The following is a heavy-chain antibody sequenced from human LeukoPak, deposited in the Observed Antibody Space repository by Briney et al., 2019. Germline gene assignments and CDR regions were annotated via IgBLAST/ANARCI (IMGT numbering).Heavy chain of an antibody. V-gene: IGHV4-59*08. Sequence: SETLSLTCTVSGGSISSYYWSWIRQPPGKGLEWIGYIYYSGSTNYNPSLKSRVTISVDTSKNQFSLKLSSVTAADTAVYYCASHSYDILRDYGMDVWGQGTTVTVSS. CDR2: IYYSGST. J-gene: IGHJ6*02. D-gene: IGHD3-9*01. CDR1: GGSISSYY. CDR3: ASHSYDILRDYGMDV.